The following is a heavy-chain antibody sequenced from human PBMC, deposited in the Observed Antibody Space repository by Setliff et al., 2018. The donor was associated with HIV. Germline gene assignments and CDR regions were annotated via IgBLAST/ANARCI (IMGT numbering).Heavy chain of an antibody. D-gene: IGHD2-2*02. Sequence: SETLSLTCTLNGVPLSAYYWSWIRQSPEMGLEWIAEISHTGSTKYNPSLGSRVTISLATSKNQFSLSLRSLSAADTAVYYCARDKRYRFPFDSWGQGTLVTVSS. CDR2: ISHTGST. CDR1: GVPLSAYY. CDR3: ARDKRYRFPFDS. V-gene: IGHV4-34*01. J-gene: IGHJ4*02.